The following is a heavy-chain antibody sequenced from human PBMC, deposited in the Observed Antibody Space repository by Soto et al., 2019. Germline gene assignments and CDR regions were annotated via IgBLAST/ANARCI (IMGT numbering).Heavy chain of an antibody. CDR3: AKDIAGYINWYCGL. V-gene: IGHV3-23*01. Sequence: EVQLLESGGGLVQPGGSLRLSCTASGFTFSGYAMSWVRQAPGKGLEWVSTISGSGGRTYYADSVKGRFTISRDNSKNTLYLQMDSLRAEDTAVYYCAKDIAGYINWYCGLWGRGTLVTVSS. CDR2: ISGSGGRT. J-gene: IGHJ2*01. D-gene: IGHD3-9*01. CDR1: GFTFSGYA.